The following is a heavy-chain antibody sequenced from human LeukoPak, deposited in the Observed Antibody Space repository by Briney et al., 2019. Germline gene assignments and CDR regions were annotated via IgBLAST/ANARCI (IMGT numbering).Heavy chain of an antibody. D-gene: IGHD6-13*01. J-gene: IGHJ4*02. CDR1: GFSFSSYG. Sequence: GRSLRLSCAASGFSFSSYGMHWVRQAPGKGLEWVAVTSYDGSNKYYADSVKGRFTISRDNSKNTLYLQMNSLRAEDTAVYYCARDLNGAAHYWGQGTLVTVSS. CDR2: TSYDGSNK. CDR3: ARDLNGAAHY. V-gene: IGHV3-30*19.